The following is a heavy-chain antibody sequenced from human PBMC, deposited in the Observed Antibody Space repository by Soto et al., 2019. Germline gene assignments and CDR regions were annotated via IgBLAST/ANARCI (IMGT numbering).Heavy chain of an antibody. V-gene: IGHV4-38-2*02. CDR1: GYSISSGYY. CDR3: ARDIDDREMATSYFDY. CDR2: IYHSGST. D-gene: IGHD5-12*01. Sequence: SETLSLTCAVSGYSISSGYYWGWIRQPPGKGLEWIGSIYHSGSTYYNPSLKSRVTISVDTSKNQFSLKLSSVTAADTAVYYCARDIDDREMATSYFDYWGQGTLVTVSS. J-gene: IGHJ4*02.